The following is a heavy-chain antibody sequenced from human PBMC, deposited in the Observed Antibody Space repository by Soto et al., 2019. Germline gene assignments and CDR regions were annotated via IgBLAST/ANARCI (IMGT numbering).Heavy chain of an antibody. CDR2: ISAYNGNT. D-gene: IGHD2-15*01. Sequence: ASVKVSCKASGYTFTSYGISWVRQAPGQGLEWMGWISAYNGNTNYAQKLQGRVTMTTDTSTSTAYMELRSLRSDDTAVYYCARVDCSGGSCYSDYWSQGTLLTVSS. CDR3: ARVDCSGGSCYSDY. V-gene: IGHV1-18*01. CDR1: GYTFTSYG. J-gene: IGHJ4*02.